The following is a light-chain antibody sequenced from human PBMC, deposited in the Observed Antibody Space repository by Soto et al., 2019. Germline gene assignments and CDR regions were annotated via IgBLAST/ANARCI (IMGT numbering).Light chain of an antibody. CDR3: QQYNDWPLT. CDR1: QSVSSD. CDR2: DAS. V-gene: IGKV3-15*01. J-gene: IGKJ4*02. Sequence: ERVMTQSPATLSVSPGERATLSCRASQSVSSDLAWYQQKPDQAPRLVIYDASTRATGIPARFSGSGSGTEFTLTISSLQPEDFALYYCQQYNDWPLTCGGGTQVEIK.